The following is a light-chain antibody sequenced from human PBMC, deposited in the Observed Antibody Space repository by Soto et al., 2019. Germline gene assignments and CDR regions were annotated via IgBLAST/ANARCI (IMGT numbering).Light chain of an antibody. J-gene: IGKJ1*01. CDR2: GAS. CDR1: QGITND. V-gene: IGKV1-6*01. Sequence: IQMTQSPYTLSASLEDRVTISCRASQGITNDLGWYQQKPGTAPKFLIYGASSLQSGVPSRFSGSGSGTDFTLTISSLQPEDFATYYCLQYYDWPWTFGEGTKVDIK. CDR3: LQYYDWPWT.